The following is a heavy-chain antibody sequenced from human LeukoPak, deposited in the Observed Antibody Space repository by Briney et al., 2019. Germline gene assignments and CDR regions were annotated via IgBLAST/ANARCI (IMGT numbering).Heavy chain of an antibody. V-gene: IGHV3-74*01. CDR3: ARGPYYYGSGSYYSGDLFDY. J-gene: IGHJ4*02. CDR1: GFTFSSYW. Sequence: PGGSLRLSCAASGFTFSSYWMHWVGQAPGKGLVWVSRINSDGSSTSYADSVKGRFTISRDNAKNTLYLQMNSLRAEDTAVYYCARGPYYYGSGSYYSGDLFDYWGQGTLVTVSS. D-gene: IGHD3-10*01. CDR2: INSDGSST.